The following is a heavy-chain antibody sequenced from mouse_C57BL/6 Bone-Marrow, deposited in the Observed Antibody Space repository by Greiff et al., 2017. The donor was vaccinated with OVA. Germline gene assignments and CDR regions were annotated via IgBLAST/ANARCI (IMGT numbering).Heavy chain of an antibody. CDR3: ARAGITTEEGDLARDY. V-gene: IGHV1-55*01. CDR1: GYTFTRYW. Sequence: QVQLQQPGAELVKPGASVKMSCKASGYTFTRYWITWVKQRPGQGLEWIGDIYPGSGRTNYNEKFKSKATLTVDTSSSTAYMQLSSLTSEESAVYCCARAGITTEEGDLARDYWGRENSVTVSS. CDR2: IYPGSGRT. J-gene: IGHJ4*01. D-gene: IGHD1-1*01.